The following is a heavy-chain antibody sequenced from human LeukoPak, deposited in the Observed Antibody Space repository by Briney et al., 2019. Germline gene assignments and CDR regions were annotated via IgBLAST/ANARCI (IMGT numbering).Heavy chain of an antibody. CDR2: IRTKKNTYAT. CDR3: TRKNNVDFSEYWFEFDH. D-gene: IGHD2/OR15-2a*01. V-gene: IGHV3-73*01. J-gene: IGHJ4*02. Sequence: GGSLRLSCAASGFGFSDSALHWVRQASGKGPEWLGRIRTKKNTYATAYAASVKGRFTISRDDSKNTVYLQMSSLKTDDTAVYYCTRKNNVDFSEYWFEFDHWGLGTLVTVSS. CDR1: GFGFSDSA.